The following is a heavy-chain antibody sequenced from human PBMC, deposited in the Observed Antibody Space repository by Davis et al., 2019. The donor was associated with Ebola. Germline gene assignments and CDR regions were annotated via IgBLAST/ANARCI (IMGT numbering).Heavy chain of an antibody. D-gene: IGHD2-2*01. V-gene: IGHV3-7*01. CDR2: IRQDGNEK. CDR3: AGGFCSCTSCYGNWFDP. CDR1: GLTSTSNW. J-gene: IGHJ5*02. Sequence: PGGSLRLSCAASGLTSTSNWMTWVRQGPGKGLEWVANIRQDGNEKDYVDSVKGRFTISRDNAQNSLYLQMNSLTVEDTAVCYCAGGFCSCTSCYGNWFDPWGRGTLVTVSS.